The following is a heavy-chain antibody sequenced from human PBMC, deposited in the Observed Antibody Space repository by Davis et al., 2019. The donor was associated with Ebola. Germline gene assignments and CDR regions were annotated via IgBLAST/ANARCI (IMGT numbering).Heavy chain of an antibody. D-gene: IGHD2-8*01. J-gene: IGHJ5*02. CDR2: IIVVLGTA. V-gene: IGHV1-69*13. Sequence: PVKVSCKSPGGTFTGYAISWVRQAPGQGLEWMGGIIVVLGTANYAQKFQGRVTITADASTNTAYMELRSLRSEDTAVYYCARGPSCTDNGCYRSWFGPWGQGTLVTVSS. CDR1: GGTFTGYA. CDR3: ARGPSCTDNGCYRSWFGP.